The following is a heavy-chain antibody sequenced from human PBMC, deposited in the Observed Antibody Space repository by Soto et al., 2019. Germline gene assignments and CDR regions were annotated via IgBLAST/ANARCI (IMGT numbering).Heavy chain of an antibody. Sequence: QVQLVQSGAEVKKPGSSVKVSCKASGGTFSSYAISWVRQAPGQGLEWMGGIIPIFGTANYAQKFQGRVKITAEESTSTGYMELRSLRSEDTAVYYCAGCPGGGRSIWFDPWGQGTLVTVSS. CDR3: AGCPGGGRSIWFDP. D-gene: IGHD3-10*01. V-gene: IGHV1-69*01. J-gene: IGHJ5*02. CDR1: GGTFSSYA. CDR2: IIPIFGTA.